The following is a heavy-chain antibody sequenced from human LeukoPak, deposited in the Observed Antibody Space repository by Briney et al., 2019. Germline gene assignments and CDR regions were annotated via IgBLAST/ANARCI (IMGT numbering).Heavy chain of an antibody. CDR3: ARDNSPGWFGP. V-gene: IGHV3-74*01. D-gene: IGHD4-11*01. J-gene: IGHJ5*02. CDR2: IKTDGSST. CDR1: GFSFSSHW. Sequence: GGSLRLSCAASGFSFSSHWMHSVRQAPGKGLEWVSRIKTDGSSTDYVDSVKGRFTISRDNAKNTLYLQMNSLRVEDTALYYCARDNSPGWFGPWGQGTLVTVSS.